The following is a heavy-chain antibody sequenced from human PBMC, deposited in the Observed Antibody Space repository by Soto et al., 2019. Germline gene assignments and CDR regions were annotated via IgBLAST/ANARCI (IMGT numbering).Heavy chain of an antibody. CDR3: TRDATRVRGARAGFDP. D-gene: IGHD4-4*01. Sequence: LRLASAASGFTVEIFTMNWVRQDPGKGLEWVSTINCNSDYIYYTDALRGRFTISRDNAKNSLHLQINSLRAEDTAVYYCTRDATRVRGARAGFDPGVQGTLVPGS. CDR1: GFTVEIFT. J-gene: IGHJ5*02. CDR2: INCNSDYI. V-gene: IGHV3-21*01.